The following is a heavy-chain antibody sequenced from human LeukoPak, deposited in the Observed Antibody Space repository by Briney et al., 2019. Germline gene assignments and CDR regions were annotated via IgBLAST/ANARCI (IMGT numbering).Heavy chain of an antibody. Sequence: PGGSLRLSCAASGFTFSSYGMHWVRQAPGKGLEGVAVIWYDGSNKYYADSAKGRFTISRDNSRNTLYLQMNSLRAEDTAVYYCAREPPPMIVVWGFDYWGQGTLVTVSS. V-gene: IGHV3-33*01. CDR3: AREPPPMIVVWGFDY. D-gene: IGHD3-22*01. CDR1: GFTFSSYG. CDR2: IWYDGSNK. J-gene: IGHJ4*02.